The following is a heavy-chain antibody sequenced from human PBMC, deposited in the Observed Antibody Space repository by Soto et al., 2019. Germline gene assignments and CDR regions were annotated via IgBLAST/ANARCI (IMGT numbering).Heavy chain of an antibody. Sequence: SSETLSLTCTVSGGSITGYYWSWIRQPPGRGLEWIGYIYYAGNTLYTPSLKSRVTISVDTSKNQFSLKLSSVTAADTAVYYCARHDSGPKRQNGMGDWGQETTVAVSS. CDR1: GGSITGYY. J-gene: IGHJ6*02. D-gene: IGHD6-25*01. CDR3: ARHDSGPKRQNGMGD. V-gene: IGHV4-59*01. CDR2: IYYAGNT.